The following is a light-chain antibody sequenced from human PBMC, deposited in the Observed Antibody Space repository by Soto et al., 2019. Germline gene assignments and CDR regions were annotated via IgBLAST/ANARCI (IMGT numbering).Light chain of an antibody. V-gene: IGKV3-20*01. CDR3: HQYGSSPG. CDR1: QSVSSY. CDR2: GAY. Sequence: EIVLTQSPGTLSLSPGEGATLSCRASQSVSSYLAWYQQKPGQAPRLLIYGAYRRATGIPERFSGSGYGTDFTLTISRLEPEDFAMYYCHQYGSSPGFGQGTKVEIK. J-gene: IGKJ1*01.